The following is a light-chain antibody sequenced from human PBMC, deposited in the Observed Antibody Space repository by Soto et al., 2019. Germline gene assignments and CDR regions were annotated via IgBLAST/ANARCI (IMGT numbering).Light chain of an antibody. CDR1: QDSSKY. CDR3: QQYDQLPIT. J-gene: IGKJ4*01. Sequence: DIQMTQSASSLPSSVGDTVTISCQARQDSSKYLNWFQQKPGKAPKLLIYDVFNVETGVPSRFSGRGSGTDFTLIISNLQPEDFATYYCQQYDQLPITFGGGTKVDI. CDR2: DVF. V-gene: IGKV1-33*01.